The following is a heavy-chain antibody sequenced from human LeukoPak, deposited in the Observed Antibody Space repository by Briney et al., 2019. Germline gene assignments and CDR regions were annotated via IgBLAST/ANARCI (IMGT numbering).Heavy chain of an antibody. J-gene: IGHJ2*01. Sequence: GGSLRLSCAASGFTFSSYAMSWVRQAPGKGLEWVSAISGSGGNTYFADSVKGRFTISRDNSKNTLYLQMNSLRAEDTALYYCAKNGCSGSNCYTWYFDVWGRGTLVTVSS. V-gene: IGHV3-23*01. D-gene: IGHD2-15*01. CDR3: AKNGCSGSNCYTWYFDV. CDR2: ISGSGGNT. CDR1: GFTFSSYA.